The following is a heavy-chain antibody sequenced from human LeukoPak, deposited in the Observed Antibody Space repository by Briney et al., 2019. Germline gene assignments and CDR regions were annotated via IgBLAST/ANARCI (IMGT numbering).Heavy chain of an antibody. D-gene: IGHD3-10*01. V-gene: IGHV1-46*04. J-gene: IGHJ6*01. CDR2: INPSVGST. CDR3: ARGFLEFGERYYYYYGTDV. CDR1: GYTVTSYY. Sequence: ASVKVSCKASGYTVTSYYMHWVRQAPRQGLEWRGRINPSVGSTSYAQKLQGRVTMTRDTSTSTVYMELSSLRSEDTAVYYCARGFLEFGERYYYYYGTDVWGKGTTVTVSS.